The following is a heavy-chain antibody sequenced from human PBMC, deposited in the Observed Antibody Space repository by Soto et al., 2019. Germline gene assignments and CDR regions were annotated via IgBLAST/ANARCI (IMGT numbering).Heavy chain of an antibody. CDR3: ARALDSSGWYGDDAFDI. CDR2: MSSSGVT. CDR1: GGSISNKY. Sequence: SETLSLTCTVSGGSISNKYWSWIRQPAGKGLEWIGRMSSSGVTNYSPSLKSRVTTSVDMSKNQFSLKLSSVTATDAAVYYCARALDSSGWYGDDAFDIWGQGTLVTVSS. J-gene: IGHJ3*02. D-gene: IGHD6-19*01. V-gene: IGHV4-4*07.